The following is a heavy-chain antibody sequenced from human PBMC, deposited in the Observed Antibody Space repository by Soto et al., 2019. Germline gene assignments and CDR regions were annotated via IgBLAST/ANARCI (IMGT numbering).Heavy chain of an antibody. CDR3: ARQSSAGLLYHQFDY. CDR2: IYYSGST. D-gene: IGHD2-15*01. J-gene: IGHJ4*02. CDR1: GGSISSYY. V-gene: IGHV4-59*08. Sequence: PSETLSLTCTVSGGSISSYYWSWIRQPPGKGLEWIGYIYYSGSTNYNPSLKSRVTISVDTSKNQFSLKLSSVTAADTAVYYCARQSSAGLLYHQFDYWGQGTLVTVSS.